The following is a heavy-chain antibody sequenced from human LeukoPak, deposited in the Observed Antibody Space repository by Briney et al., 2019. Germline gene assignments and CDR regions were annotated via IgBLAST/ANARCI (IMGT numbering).Heavy chain of an antibody. J-gene: IGHJ5*02. D-gene: IGHD3-22*01. CDR1: GGSISSYY. Sequence: SETLSLTCTVSGGSISSYYWSWIRQPAGKGLEWIGRIYTSGSTNYNPSLKSRVTMSVDTSKNQFSLQVTSMTAADTAVYHCANTLYSVVFDPWGPGTLVTVSS. CDR2: IYTSGST. CDR3: ANTLYSVVFDP. V-gene: IGHV4-4*07.